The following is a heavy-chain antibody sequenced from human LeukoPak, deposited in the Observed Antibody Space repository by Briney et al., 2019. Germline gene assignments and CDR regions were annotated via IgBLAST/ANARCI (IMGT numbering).Heavy chain of an antibody. J-gene: IGHJ3*02. D-gene: IGHD1-26*01. CDR3: TRDIEGSHYDALDI. CDR1: GFTFGDYA. Sequence: GGSLRLSCTASGFTFGDYAMSWFRQAPGKGLEWVGFIRSKAYGGTTEYAASVKGRFTISRDDSKSIAYLQMNSLKTEDTAVYYCTRDIEGSHYDALDIWGQGTMVTVSS. CDR2: IRSKAYGGTT. V-gene: IGHV3-49*03.